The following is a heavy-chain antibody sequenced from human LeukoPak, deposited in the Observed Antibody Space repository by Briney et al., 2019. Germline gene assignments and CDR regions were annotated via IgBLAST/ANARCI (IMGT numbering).Heavy chain of an antibody. CDR1: GYSISSGYF. J-gene: IGHJ5*02. CDR3: AKGAGPPWFDP. Sequence: SETLSLTCTVSGYSISSGYFWSWIRQPAGKGLEWIGRMSSSGISTYSPSLKSRVTISIDTSRNQFSMNLNSVTAADTAVYYCAKGAGPPWFDPWGQGTLVTVSS. V-gene: IGHV4-61*02. D-gene: IGHD6-19*01. CDR2: MSSSGIS.